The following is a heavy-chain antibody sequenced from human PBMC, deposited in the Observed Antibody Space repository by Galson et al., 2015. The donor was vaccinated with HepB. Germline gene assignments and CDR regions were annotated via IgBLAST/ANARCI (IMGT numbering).Heavy chain of an antibody. J-gene: IGHJ4*02. Sequence: SLRLSCAASGFTFSSYAMHWVRQAPGKGLEWVAVISYDGSNKYYADSVKGRFTISRDNSKNTLYLQMNSLRAEDTAVYYCARDGPLSLGSSWYLGYPPSFDYWGQGTLVTVSS. D-gene: IGHD6-13*01. CDR3: ARDGPLSLGSSWYLGYPPSFDY. CDR1: GFTFSSYA. CDR2: ISYDGSNK. V-gene: IGHV3-30*04.